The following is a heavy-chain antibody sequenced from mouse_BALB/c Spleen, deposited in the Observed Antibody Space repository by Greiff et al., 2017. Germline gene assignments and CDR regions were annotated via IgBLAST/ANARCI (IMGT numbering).Heavy chain of an antibody. CDR3: TRGGIYYGPLRAY. V-gene: IGHV1S81*02. D-gene: IGHD2-1*01. Sequence: QVQLQQSGAELVKPGASVKLSCKASGYTFTSYYMYWVKQRPGQGLEWIGEINPSNGGTNFNEKFKSKATLTVDKSSSTAYMQLSSLTSEDSAVYYCTRGGIYYGPLRAYWGQGTLVTVSA. CDR1: GYTFTSYY. J-gene: IGHJ3*01. CDR2: INPSNGGT.